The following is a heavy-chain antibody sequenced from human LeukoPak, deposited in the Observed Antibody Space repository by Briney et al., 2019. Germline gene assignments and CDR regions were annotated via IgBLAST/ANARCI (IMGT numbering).Heavy chain of an antibody. D-gene: IGHD5-12*01. J-gene: IGHJ4*02. CDR3: ARSGSPDY. CDR2: IPYDGSNK. CDR1: GFTFSSYA. Sequence: PGRSLRLSCAASGFTFSSYAMHWVRQAPGKGLEWVAVIPYDGSNKYCADSVKGRFTISRDNSKNTLYLQMNSLRAEDTAVHYCARSGSPDYWGQGTLVTVSS. V-gene: IGHV3-30-3*01.